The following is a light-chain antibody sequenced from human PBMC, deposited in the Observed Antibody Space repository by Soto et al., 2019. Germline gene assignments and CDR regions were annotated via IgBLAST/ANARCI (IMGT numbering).Light chain of an antibody. J-gene: IGKJ1*01. CDR3: QQSYNIGT. CDR2: AAS. V-gene: IGKV1-39*01. Sequence: DIQMTQSPSSLSASVGDRVTITCRASQSIGTSLNWYQQKPGKAPKFLIYAASSLQSGVPSRFSGTGSGTDFTLTISSLQPEDFATYYCQQSYNIGTFGQGTKVDIK. CDR1: QSIGTS.